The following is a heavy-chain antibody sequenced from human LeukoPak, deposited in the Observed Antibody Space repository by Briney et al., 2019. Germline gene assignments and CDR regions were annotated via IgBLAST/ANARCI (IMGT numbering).Heavy chain of an antibody. D-gene: IGHD2-2*01. CDR1: GDSISRYY. J-gene: IGHJ5*02. V-gene: IGHV4-59*01. CDR3: ARDPAQFSITRGFDP. Sequence: PSETLSLTCTVSGDSISRYYWSWIRQPPGKGLEWIGYIYYSGGTNYSPSLKSRVTISVDTSKNQFSLKLSSVTAADTAVYYCARDPAQFSITRGFDPWGQGTLVTVSS. CDR2: IYYSGGT.